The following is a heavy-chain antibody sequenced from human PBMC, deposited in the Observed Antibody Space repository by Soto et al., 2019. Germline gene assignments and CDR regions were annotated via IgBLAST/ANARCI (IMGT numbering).Heavy chain of an antibody. J-gene: IGHJ4*02. D-gene: IGHD4-17*01. CDR1: GSSFSASA. CDR3: TSPNGVYGGNSRPRPNDY. Sequence: GGSLRLSCAASGSSFSASAMHSVRQASGKGLEYVGRIRSKANSYATAYAASVKGRFTISRDDSKNTAYLQMNSLKTEDTAVYYCTSPNGVYGGNSRPRPNDYWGQGTLVTVSS. CDR2: IRSKANSYAT. V-gene: IGHV3-73*01.